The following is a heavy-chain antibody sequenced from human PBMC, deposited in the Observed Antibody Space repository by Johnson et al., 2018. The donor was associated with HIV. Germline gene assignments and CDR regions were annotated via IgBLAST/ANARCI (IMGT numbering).Heavy chain of an antibody. Sequence: QVLLVESGGGVVQPGKSLRISCAVSDFTFSNYGMHWVRQAPGKGLEWVAFIRYDGSNKYYVDSVKGRFTISRDNSKNTLYLQMNSLKTEDTAVYSCTTGPIAARRGAFDIWGRGTMVTVSS. CDR1: DFTFSNYG. V-gene: IGHV3-33*08. CDR3: TTGPIAARRGAFDI. D-gene: IGHD6-13*01. CDR2: IRYDGSNK. J-gene: IGHJ3*02.